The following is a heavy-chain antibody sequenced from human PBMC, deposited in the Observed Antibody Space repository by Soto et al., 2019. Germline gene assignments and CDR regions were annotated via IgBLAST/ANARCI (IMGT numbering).Heavy chain of an antibody. Sequence: QVQLQESGPGLVKPSETLSLTCTVSSASLSNYYWSWIRQPAGKGLEWIGRIFPTGNTDYNPSLRSRVTMSADTSKNQFSLKLNSVTAADTAVYYCARGSLGPDYWGPGTLVTVSS. CDR1: SASLSNYY. D-gene: IGHD1-26*01. J-gene: IGHJ4*02. V-gene: IGHV4-4*07. CDR2: IFPTGNT. CDR3: ARGSLGPDY.